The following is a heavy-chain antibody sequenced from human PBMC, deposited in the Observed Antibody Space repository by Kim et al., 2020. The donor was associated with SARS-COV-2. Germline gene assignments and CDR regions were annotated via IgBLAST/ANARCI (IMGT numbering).Heavy chain of an antibody. CDR2: IYPGDSDT. CDR1: GYSFTNYW. Sequence: GESLKISCKGSGYSFTNYWIGWVRQMPGKGLEWMGIIYPGDSDTRYSPSFQGQVTISADKSISTAYLQWSSLKASDTAMYYCARHSFGLPYFVWLSEGYGMDVWGQGTTVTVSS. V-gene: IGHV5-51*01. CDR3: ARHSFGLPYFVWLSEGYGMDV. D-gene: IGHD3-9*01. J-gene: IGHJ6*02.